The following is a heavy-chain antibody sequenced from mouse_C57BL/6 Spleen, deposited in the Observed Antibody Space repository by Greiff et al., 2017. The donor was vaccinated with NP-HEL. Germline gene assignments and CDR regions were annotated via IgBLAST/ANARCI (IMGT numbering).Heavy chain of an antibody. V-gene: IGHV1-20*01. J-gene: IGHJ4*01. Sequence: EVQLQQSGPELVKPGDSVKISCKASGYSFTGYFMNWVMQSHGKSLEWIGRINPYNGDTFYNQKFKGKATLTVDKSSSTAHMELRSLTSEDSAVYYCARKITTRYYYAMDYWGQGTSVTVSS. D-gene: IGHD2-4*01. CDR3: ARKITTRYYYAMDY. CDR1: GYSFTGYF. CDR2: INPYNGDT.